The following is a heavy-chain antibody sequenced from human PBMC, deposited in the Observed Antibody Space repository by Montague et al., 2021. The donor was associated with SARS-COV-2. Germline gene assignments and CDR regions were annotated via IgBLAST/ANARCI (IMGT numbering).Heavy chain of an antibody. J-gene: IGHJ5*02. CDR3: ARHRNYGDHSLDNWFHP. V-gene: IGHV4-39*01. D-gene: IGHD4-17*01. CDR1: GXSTSCPNCY. CDR2: IYNSGTT. Sequence: SETLSLTCTVSGXSTSCPNCYWGWIRQAPGKGLDWIGTIYNSGTTYYNRSLKSRLTISIDTSKNQFSLKLTSVTAADTAVYYCARHRNYGDHSLDNWFHPWGQGTLVTVSS.